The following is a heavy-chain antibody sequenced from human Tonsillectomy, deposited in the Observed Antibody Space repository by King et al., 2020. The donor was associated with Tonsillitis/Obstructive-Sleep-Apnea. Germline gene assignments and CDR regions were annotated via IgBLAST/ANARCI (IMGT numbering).Heavy chain of an antibody. Sequence: VQLVESGGGLVKPGGSLRLSCAASGFTLSNAWMNWVRQAPGKGLEWVGRIKSKADGGTTDYPAPVEGRFTISRDDSKNTLYLQMNSLKTEDPAGFYCSTDMSPGCPVFIWGQGTLGTVSA. CDR2: IKSKADGGTT. CDR3: STDMSPGCPVFI. V-gene: IGHV3-15*01. D-gene: IGHD3-9*01. CDR1: GFTLSNAW. J-gene: IGHJ4*02.